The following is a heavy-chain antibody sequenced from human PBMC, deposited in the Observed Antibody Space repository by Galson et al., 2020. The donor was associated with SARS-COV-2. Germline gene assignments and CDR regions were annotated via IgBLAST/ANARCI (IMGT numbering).Heavy chain of an antibody. CDR3: ARDTPGWYLDY. J-gene: IGHJ4*02. CDR1: GFTFSSYA. V-gene: IGHV3-30*04. Sequence: GGSLRLSCAASGFTFSSYAMHWVRQAPGKGLEWVAVISYDGSNKYYADSVKGRFTISRDNSKNTLYLQMNSLRAEDTAVYYCARDTPGWYLDYWGQGTLVTVSS. D-gene: IGHD6-19*01. CDR2: ISYDGSNK.